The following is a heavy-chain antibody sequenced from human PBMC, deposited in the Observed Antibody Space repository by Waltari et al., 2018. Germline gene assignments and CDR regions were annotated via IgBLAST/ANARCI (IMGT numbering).Heavy chain of an antibody. J-gene: IGHJ3*02. CDR3: ARGDLAVAGTGALDI. CDR2: IYYNGNT. CDR1: GSSFSTINFC. D-gene: IGHD6-19*01. V-gene: IGHV4-31*01. Sequence: QVQLPESAPGLVKPSPILSLPCTFSGSSFSTINFCWTWIRQHPGKGLEWIVYIYYNGNTYYNPSLKSLVTISLDKSENQFSLKLSSVTAADTAVYYCARGDLAVAGTGALDIWGQGTMVTVSS.